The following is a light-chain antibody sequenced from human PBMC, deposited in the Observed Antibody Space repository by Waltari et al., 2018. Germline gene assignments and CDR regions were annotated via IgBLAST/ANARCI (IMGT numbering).Light chain of an antibody. CDR3: QQSNSFPLT. J-gene: IGKJ4*01. V-gene: IGKV1-12*01. Sequence: DIQMTQSPSSVSASVGDNVTITCRSVQGVSSWLGWYQKKPGKAPKLLIYAASTLQGGVPSRFSVRGYGTEFTLTITSLQPEDFALYFCQQSNSFPLTFGVWTKVEI. CDR2: AAS. CDR1: QGVSSW.